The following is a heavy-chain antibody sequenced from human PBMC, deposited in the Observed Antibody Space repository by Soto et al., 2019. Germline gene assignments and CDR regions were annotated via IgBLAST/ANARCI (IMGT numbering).Heavy chain of an antibody. Sequence: ASVKVSCKASGYTFTGYSMHWVRQAPGQGLEWMGWINPNSGGTNYAQNFQGRVTMTRDTSISTAYKELSRLRSEDTAVYYCARVLYDFWSGYPYYYYYGMDVWGQGTTVTVSS. D-gene: IGHD3-3*01. V-gene: IGHV1-2*02. CDR1: GYTFTGYS. J-gene: IGHJ6*02. CDR3: ARVLYDFWSGYPYYYYYGMDV. CDR2: INPNSGGT.